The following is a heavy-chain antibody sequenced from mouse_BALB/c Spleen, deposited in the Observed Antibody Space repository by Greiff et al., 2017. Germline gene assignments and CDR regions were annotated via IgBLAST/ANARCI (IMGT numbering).Heavy chain of an antibody. Sequence: VQLVESGPELVKPGASVKISCKASGYTFTDYYINWVKQKPGQGLEWIGWIYPGSGNTKYNEKFKGKATLTVDTSSSTAYMQLSSLTSEDTAVYFCARGLYYRVMDYWGQGTSVTVSS. V-gene: IGHV1-84*02. D-gene: IGHD2-14*01. CDR3: ARGLYYRVMDY. CDR1: GYTFTDYY. J-gene: IGHJ4*01. CDR2: IYPGSGNT.